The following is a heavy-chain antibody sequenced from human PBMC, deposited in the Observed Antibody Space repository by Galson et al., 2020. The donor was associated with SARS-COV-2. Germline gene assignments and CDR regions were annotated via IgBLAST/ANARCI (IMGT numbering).Heavy chain of an antibody. J-gene: IGHJ2*01. D-gene: IGHD2-21*02. Sequence: SQTLSLTCTVSGYSLSDGYYWGWIRQPPGKGLDWIGSIYHSGSTWYNPSLKSRVTISVDTSKNQFSLKLNSVTAADTAVYYCVGVTANYWYFDLWGRGTLVTVSS. CDR2: IYHSGST. V-gene: IGHV4-38-2*02. CDR1: GYSLSDGYY. CDR3: VGVTANYWYFDL.